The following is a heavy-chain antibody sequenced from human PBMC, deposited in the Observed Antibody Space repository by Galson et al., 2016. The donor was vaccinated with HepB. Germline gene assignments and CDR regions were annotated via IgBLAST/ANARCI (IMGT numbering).Heavy chain of an antibody. CDR1: GFTFSDNY. V-gene: IGHV3-11*01. CDR2: ISTSGETI. CDR3: ARRGRWHYGLDV. J-gene: IGHJ6*04. Sequence: SLRLSCAASGFTFSDNYMTWIRQAPGKGLEWTSYISTSGETIYYADSVKGSFTISRDNAKSSLYLHMNGLRVEDTAVYFCARRGRWHYGLDVWGKGTAVTVSS. D-gene: IGHD5-24*01.